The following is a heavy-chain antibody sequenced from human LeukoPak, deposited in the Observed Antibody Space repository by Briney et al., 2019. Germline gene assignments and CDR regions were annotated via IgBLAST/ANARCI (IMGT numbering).Heavy chain of an antibody. D-gene: IGHD6-19*01. CDR3: ARPDSVAGAFDY. Sequence: GSLRLSCAASGFTVSTNYMSWVRQDPGKGLEWIGSIYHSGSTYYNPSLKSRVTISVDTSKNQFSLKLSSVTAADTAVYYCARPDSVAGAFDYWGQGTLVTVSS. J-gene: IGHJ4*02. CDR2: IYHSGST. V-gene: IGHV4-38-2*01. CDR1: GFTVSTNY.